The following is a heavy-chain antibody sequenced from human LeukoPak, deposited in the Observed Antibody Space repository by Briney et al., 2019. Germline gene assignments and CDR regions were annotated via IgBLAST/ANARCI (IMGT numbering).Heavy chain of an antibody. V-gene: IGHV4-34*01. CDR1: GGSFSGYY. CDR3: ASRLVGYCSGGSCYYFDY. J-gene: IGHJ4*02. D-gene: IGHD2-15*01. Sequence: SGTLSLTCAVYGGSFSGYYWSWIRQPPGKGLEWIGEINHSGSTNYNPSLKSRVTISVDTSKNQFSLKLSSVTAADTAVYYCASRLVGYCSGGSCYYFDYWGQGTLVTVSS. CDR2: INHSGST.